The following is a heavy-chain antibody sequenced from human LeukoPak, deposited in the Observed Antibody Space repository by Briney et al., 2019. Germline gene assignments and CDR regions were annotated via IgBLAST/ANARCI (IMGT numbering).Heavy chain of an antibody. CDR1: GFTFSSCS. CDR3: ARDPPDPYYDISRSGYYFDY. V-gene: IGHV3-21*01. Sequence: PGGSLRLSCAASGFTFSSCSMNWVRQAPGKGLEWVSSISGSSRYMYYADSVKGRFTISRDNAKNSLYLQMNSLRAEDTAVYYCARDPPDPYYDISRSGYYFDYWGQGTLVTVSS. CDR2: ISGSSRYM. D-gene: IGHD3-9*01. J-gene: IGHJ4*02.